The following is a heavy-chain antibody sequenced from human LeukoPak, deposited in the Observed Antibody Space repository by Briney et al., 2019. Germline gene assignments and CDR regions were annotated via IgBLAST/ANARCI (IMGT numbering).Heavy chain of an antibody. CDR3: ARDRGSSGWYYFDY. Sequence: GGSLRLSCAASGFTFSSYWMRWVRQAPGEGLVWVSRINSDGSSTSYADSVKGRFTISRDNAKNTLYLQMNSLRAEDTAVYYCARDRGSSGWYYFDYWGQGTLVTVSS. J-gene: IGHJ4*02. CDR1: GFTFSSYW. V-gene: IGHV3-74*01. D-gene: IGHD6-19*01. CDR2: INSDGSST.